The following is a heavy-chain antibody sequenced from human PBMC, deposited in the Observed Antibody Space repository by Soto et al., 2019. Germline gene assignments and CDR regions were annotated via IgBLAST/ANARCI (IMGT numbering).Heavy chain of an antibody. CDR1: GGVLGSST. CDR2: IIPIFGIA. Sequence: SVKVCCKASGGVLGSSTINWVRQEPRQGLEWMGGIIPIFGIANYAQKFQGRVTITADKSTSTAYMELSSLRSEDTAVYYCARVGYCSSTSCYEPGPWGQGTLVTVSS. V-gene: IGHV1-69*10. D-gene: IGHD2-2*03. CDR3: ARVGYCSSTSCYEPGP. J-gene: IGHJ5*02.